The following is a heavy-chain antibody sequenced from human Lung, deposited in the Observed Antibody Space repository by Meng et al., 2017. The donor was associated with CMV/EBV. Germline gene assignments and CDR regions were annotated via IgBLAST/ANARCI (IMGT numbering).Heavy chain of an antibody. CDR1: GYSFATYW. V-gene: IGHV5-51*01. CDR2: IYCGDSNT. Sequence: GESXKISCKSSGYSFATYWIGWVRQMPGKDLEWMGMIYCGDSNTIYSPFFQGQVTISADKSISTAYLQWSRLQATDTAMYYCARHNNSSWVGDWGGGTLVTVSS. CDR3: ARHNNSSWVGD. D-gene: IGHD6-13*01. J-gene: IGHJ4*02.